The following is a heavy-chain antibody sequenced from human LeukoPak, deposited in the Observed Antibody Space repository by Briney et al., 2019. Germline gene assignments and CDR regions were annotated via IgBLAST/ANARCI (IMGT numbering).Heavy chain of an antibody. CDR1: GGSISSSSFY. CDR2: IYYRGST. D-gene: IGHD6-13*01. V-gene: IGHV4-39*07. Sequence: PSETLSLTCTVSGGSISSSSFYWDWIRQPPGKGLEWIGTIYYRGSTYYNPSLKSRVTISVDKSKNQFSLKLSSVTAADTAVYYCASGYSSSSAPAEYFQHWGQGTLVTVSS. J-gene: IGHJ1*01. CDR3: ASGYSSSSAPAEYFQH.